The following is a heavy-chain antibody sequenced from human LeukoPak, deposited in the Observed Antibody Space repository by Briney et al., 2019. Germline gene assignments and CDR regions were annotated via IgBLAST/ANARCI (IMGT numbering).Heavy chain of an antibody. CDR2: MNPNSGNT. D-gene: IGHD1-1*01. J-gene: IGHJ4*02. CDR1: GYTFTSYD. Sequence: ASVKVSCKASGYTFTSYDINWVRQATGQGLEWMGWMNPNSGNTGYAQKFQGRVTMTRNTSISTAYMELSSLRSEDTAVYYCARVASGTRGQTRGLDYWGQGTLVTVSS. CDR3: ARVASGTRGQTRGLDY. V-gene: IGHV1-8*01.